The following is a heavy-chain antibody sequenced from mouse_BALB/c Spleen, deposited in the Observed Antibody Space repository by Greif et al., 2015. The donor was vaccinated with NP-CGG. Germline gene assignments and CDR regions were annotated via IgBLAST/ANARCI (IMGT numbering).Heavy chain of an antibody. D-gene: IGHD2-14*01. CDR2: IYPGNSDT. J-gene: IGHJ4*01. CDR1: GYTFTSYW. V-gene: IGHV1-5*01. CDR3: TRFPGYYYRYDQRKPS. Sequence: EVQLQQSGTVLARPGASVKMSCKASGYTFTSYWMHWVKQRPGQGLEWIGAIYPGNSDTSYNQKFKGKAKLTAVTSTSTAYMELSSLTNEDSAVYYCTRFPGYYYRYDQRKPSWGQGTSVTVSS.